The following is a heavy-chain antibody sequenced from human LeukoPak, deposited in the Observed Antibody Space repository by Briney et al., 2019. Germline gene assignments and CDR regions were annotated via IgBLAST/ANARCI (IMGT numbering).Heavy chain of an antibody. Sequence: PGGSLGLSCAASEFTVTTNHMTWVRQAPGKGLEWVSVIYSGGSTYYADSVKGRFTISRDNSKNTLYLQMNSLRAEDTAVYYCARGPYDNSGYRFDYWGQGTLVTVSS. CDR3: ARGPYDNSGYRFDY. CDR1: EFTVTTNH. V-gene: IGHV3-66*01. CDR2: IYSGGST. D-gene: IGHD3-22*01. J-gene: IGHJ4*02.